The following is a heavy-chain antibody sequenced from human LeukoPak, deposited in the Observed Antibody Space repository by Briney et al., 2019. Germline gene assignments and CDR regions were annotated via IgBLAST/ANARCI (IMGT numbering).Heavy chain of an antibody. CDR3: ARDKFLAFDI. CDR2: IYTSGST. J-gene: IGHJ3*02. Sequence: SETLSLTCTVSGGSISSGSYYWSWIRQPAGKGLEWIGRIYTSGSTNYNPSLKSRVTISVDTSKNQFSLKLSSVTAADTAVYHCARDKFLAFDIWGQGTMVTVSS. CDR1: GGSISSGSYY. V-gene: IGHV4-61*02.